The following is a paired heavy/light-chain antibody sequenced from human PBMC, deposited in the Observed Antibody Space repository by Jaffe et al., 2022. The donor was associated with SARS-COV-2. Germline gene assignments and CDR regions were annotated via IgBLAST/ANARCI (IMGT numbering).Heavy chain of an antibody. V-gene: IGHV4-4*02. CDR2: IYHNGNT. J-gene: IGHJ5*02. Sequence: QVQLQESGPGLVRPSGTLSLTCAVSGASISDSNWWTWVRQPPGKGLEWIGEIYHNGNTNYSPSLKSRVRISVDESKNQFSLNLTSAIAADTAVYHCVRVDSRGFLADPWGPGTLVIVSS. CDR3: VRVDSRGFLADP. CDR1: GASISDSNW. D-gene: IGHD3-10*01.
Light chain of an antibody. Sequence: DIQLTQSPSFLSASIGDTVTITCRANQDIRNYLAWFQQKPGKVPQLLIYAAVTLQAGVPSRFSGSASGSDFTLTISSLQPEDVATYFCQNYDSAPQTFGPGTKVDIK. J-gene: IGKJ3*01. CDR2: AAV. CDR3: QNYDSAPQT. V-gene: IGKV1-27*01. CDR1: QDIRNY.